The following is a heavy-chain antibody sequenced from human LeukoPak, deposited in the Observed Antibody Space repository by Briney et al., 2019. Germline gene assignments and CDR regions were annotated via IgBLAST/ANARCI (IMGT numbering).Heavy chain of an antibody. CDR1: GYTFTGYY. J-gene: IGHJ4*02. Sequence: ASVNVSCKPSGYTFTGYYMHGVRQAPGQGREWMGWINPNSGGANYAQKFQGRVTMTRDTSISTAYMELSRLRSDDTAVYYCARAAKGYCSGGSCYSIYYWGQGTLVTVSS. V-gene: IGHV1-2*02. D-gene: IGHD2-15*01. CDR2: INPNSGGA. CDR3: ARAAKGYCSGGSCYSIYY.